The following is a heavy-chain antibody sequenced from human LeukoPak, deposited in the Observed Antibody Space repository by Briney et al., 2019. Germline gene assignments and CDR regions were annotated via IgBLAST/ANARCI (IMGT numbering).Heavy chain of an antibody. CDR2: ISYDGSNK. Sequence: PGGSLRLSCAASGFTFRSYAMHWVRQAPGKGLEWVAVISYDGSNKYYADSVKGRFTISRDNSKNTLYLQMNSLRAEDTAVYYCARGITGRYYYGMDVWGQGTTVTVSS. V-gene: IGHV3-30-3*01. D-gene: IGHD1-20*01. CDR1: GFTFRSYA. J-gene: IGHJ6*02. CDR3: ARGITGRYYYGMDV.